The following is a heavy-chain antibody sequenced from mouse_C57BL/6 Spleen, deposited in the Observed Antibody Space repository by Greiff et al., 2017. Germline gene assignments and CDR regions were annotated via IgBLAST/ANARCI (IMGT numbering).Heavy chain of an antibody. CDR2: IDPETGGT. CDR3: TRVKGSTLYAMDY. CDR1: GYTFTDYE. V-gene: IGHV1-15*01. Sequence: VQLKESGAELVRPGASVTLSCKASGYTFTDYEMHWVKQTPVHGLEWIGAIDPETGGTAYNQKFKGKAILTADKSSSTAYMELRSLTSEDSAVYYCTRVKGSTLYAMDYWGQGTSVTVSS. J-gene: IGHJ4*01.